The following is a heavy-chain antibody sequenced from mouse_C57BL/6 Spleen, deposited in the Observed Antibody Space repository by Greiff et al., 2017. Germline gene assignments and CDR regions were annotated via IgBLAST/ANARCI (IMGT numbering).Heavy chain of an antibody. V-gene: IGHV5-4*03. J-gene: IGHJ2*01. CDR2: ISDGGSYT. Sequence: EVKLQESGGGLVKPGGSLKLSCAASGFTFSSYAMSWVRQTPEKRLEWVATISDGGSYTYYPDNVKGRFTISRDNAKNNLYLQMSHLKSEDTAMYYCARGGQYFDYWGQGTTLTVSS. CDR3: ARGGQYFDY. CDR1: GFTFSSYA.